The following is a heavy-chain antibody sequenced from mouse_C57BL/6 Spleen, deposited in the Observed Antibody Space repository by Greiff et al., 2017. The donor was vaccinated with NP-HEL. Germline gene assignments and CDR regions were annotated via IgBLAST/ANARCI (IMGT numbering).Heavy chain of an antibody. CDR1: GYTFTDYY. Sequence: EVQLQQSGPELVKPGASVKISCKASGYTFTDYYMNWVKQSHGKSLEWIGDINPNNGGTSYNQKFKGKATLTVDKSSSTAYMELRSLTSEDSAVYYCARWPLMVNWYFDVWGTGTTVTVSS. D-gene: IGHD2-2*01. V-gene: IGHV1-26*01. J-gene: IGHJ1*03. CDR3: ARWPLMVNWYFDV. CDR2: INPNNGGT.